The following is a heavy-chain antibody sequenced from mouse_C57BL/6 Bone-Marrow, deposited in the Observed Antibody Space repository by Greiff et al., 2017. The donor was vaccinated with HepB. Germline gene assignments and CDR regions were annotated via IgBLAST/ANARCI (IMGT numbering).Heavy chain of an antibody. J-gene: IGHJ2*01. CDR1: GFTFSDYY. D-gene: IGHD1-1*01. Sequence: DVKLVESEGGLVQPGSSMKLSCTASGFTFSDYYMAWVRQVPEKGLEWVANINYDGSSTYYLDSLKSRFIISRDNAKNILYLQMSSLKSEDTATYYCARDRSYGSSLCDYWGKGTTLTVSS. CDR2: INYDGSST. CDR3: ARDRSYGSSLCDY. V-gene: IGHV5-16*01.